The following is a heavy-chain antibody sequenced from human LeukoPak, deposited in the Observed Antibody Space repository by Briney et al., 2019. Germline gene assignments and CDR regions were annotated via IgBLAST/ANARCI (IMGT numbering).Heavy chain of an antibody. J-gene: IGHJ4*02. CDR1: GGSISSYY. CDR3: ARYLRSSGRGFDY. Sequence: SSETLSLTCSVSGGSISSYYWSWIRQPPGKGLEWIGYVYYSGTTNYNPSLKSRVTISVDTSKNQFSLKLSSVTAADTAVYYCARYLRSSGRGFDYWGQGTLVTVSS. V-gene: IGHV4-59*01. CDR2: VYYSGTT. D-gene: IGHD3-10*02.